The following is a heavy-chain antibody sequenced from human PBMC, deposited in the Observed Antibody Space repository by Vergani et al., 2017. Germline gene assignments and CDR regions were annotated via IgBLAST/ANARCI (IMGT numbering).Heavy chain of an antibody. V-gene: IGHV4-39*01. J-gene: IGHJ5*02. D-gene: IGHD2-15*01. CDR1: GGSISSSSYY. Sequence: QLQLQESGPGLVKPSETLSLTCTVSGGSISSSSYYWGWIRQPPGKGLEWIGSIYYSGSTYYNPSLKSRVTISVDTSKNQFSLKLSSVTAADTAVYYCARGDLSSGGSCYSAIGCVWFDPWGQGTLVTVSS. CDR2: IYYSGST. CDR3: ARGDLSSGGSCYSAIGCVWFDP.